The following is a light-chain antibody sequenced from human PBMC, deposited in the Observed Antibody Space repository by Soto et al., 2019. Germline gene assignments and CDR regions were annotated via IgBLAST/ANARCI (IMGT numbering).Light chain of an antibody. CDR1: SSDVGGYNY. V-gene: IGLV2-14*01. CDR3: CSYTSSTTYV. Sequence: QSARTQSASVSGSPGQSITISCTGTSSDVGGYNYVSWYQQHPGKAPKLIIYAVTNRPSGVSIRFSGSKSGNTASLTISGLQAEDEADYYCCSYTSSTTYVFGPGTKVTVL. CDR2: AVT. J-gene: IGLJ1*01.